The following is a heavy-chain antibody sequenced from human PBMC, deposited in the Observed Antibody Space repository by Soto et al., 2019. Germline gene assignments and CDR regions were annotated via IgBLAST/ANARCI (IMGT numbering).Heavy chain of an antibody. V-gene: IGHV3-21*01. Sequence: GGSLRLSCAASGFTFSSYSMNWVRQAPGKGLEWVSSISSSSGYIYYADSVKGRFTISRDNAKNSLYLQMNSLRAEDTAVYYCARAAPGTTARLDYWGQGTLVTVSS. CDR3: ARAAPGTTARLDY. CDR2: ISSSSGYI. D-gene: IGHD1-1*01. J-gene: IGHJ4*02. CDR1: GFTFSSYS.